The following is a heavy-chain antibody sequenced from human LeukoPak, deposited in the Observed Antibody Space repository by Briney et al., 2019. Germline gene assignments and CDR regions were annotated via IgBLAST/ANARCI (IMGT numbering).Heavy chain of an antibody. Sequence: ASVKVPCKASGYTFTTYYIHWVRQAPGQGLEWMGIINPNGGSTSYAQKFQGRLTMTRDTSTSTVYMELSSLRSDDTAVYYCARDAGLTGPDYWGQGPLVTVSS. CDR2: INPNGGST. CDR3: ARDAGLTGPDY. J-gene: IGHJ4*02. V-gene: IGHV1-46*01. D-gene: IGHD3-9*01. CDR1: GYTFTTYY.